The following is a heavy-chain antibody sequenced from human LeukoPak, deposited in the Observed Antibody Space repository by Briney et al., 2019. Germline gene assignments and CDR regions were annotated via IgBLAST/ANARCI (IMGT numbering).Heavy chain of an antibody. CDR3: ARNQGVIAAELDY. CDR2: IYYSGST. Sequence: PSETLSLTCAVYGGSFSGYYWSWIRQPPGKGLEWIGYIYYSGSTNYNPSLRSRVTISVDTSKNQFSLKLNSVTAADTAVYYCARNQGVIAAELDYWGQGILVTVSS. J-gene: IGHJ4*02. V-gene: IGHV4-59*01. CDR1: GGSFSGYY. D-gene: IGHD6-13*01.